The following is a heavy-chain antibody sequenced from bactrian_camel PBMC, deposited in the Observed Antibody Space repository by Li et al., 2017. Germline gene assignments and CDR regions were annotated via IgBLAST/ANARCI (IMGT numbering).Heavy chain of an antibody. CDR2: IYSDGTNT. V-gene: IGHV3S6*01. CDR1: GVRNSNNW. D-gene: IGHD2*01. Sequence: HVQLVESGGDVVQPGGSLRLSCEASGVRNSNNWMHWVRQAPVKGLEWVSSIYSDGTNTRYAESVKGRFTIYQDNAKNTVYLQMNSLVHEDTAMYYCTKERTRYYKQYDAVTSTYRGQGTQVTVS. J-gene: IGHJ4*01. CDR3: TKERTRYYKQYDAVTSTY.